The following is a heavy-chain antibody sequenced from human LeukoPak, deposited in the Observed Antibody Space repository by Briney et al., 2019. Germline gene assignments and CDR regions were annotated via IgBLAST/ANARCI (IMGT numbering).Heavy chain of an antibody. V-gene: IGHV4-4*07. D-gene: IGHD3-10*01. CDR3: ARAGVLLWFGELADAFDI. J-gene: IGHJ3*02. Sequence: SQTLSLTCTVSGGSISSYYWSWIRQPAGKGLEWIGRIYTSGSTNYNPSLKSRVTMSVDTSKNQFSLKLSSVTAADTAVYYRARAGVLLWFGELADAFDIWGQGTMVTVSS. CDR1: GGSISSYY. CDR2: IYTSGST.